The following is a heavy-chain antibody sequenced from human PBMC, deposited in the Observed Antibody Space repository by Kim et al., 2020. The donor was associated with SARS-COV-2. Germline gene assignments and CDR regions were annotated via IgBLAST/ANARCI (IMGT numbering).Heavy chain of an antibody. CDR1: GASIRSYY. CDR3: ARHVMEPGGPQNWRSPNFVC. V-gene: IGHV4-59*08. J-gene: IGHJ4*02. CDR2: IFYNRST. Sequence: SETLSLTCTVSGASIRSYYWSWIRQPPGKGLEWIGHIFYNRSTNYNPSLKSRVTLSVDTYKNQFSLKLSSVTAADTAVYYCARHVMEPGGPQNWRSPNFVCWGQGTLVHVSS. D-gene: IGHD3-16*01.